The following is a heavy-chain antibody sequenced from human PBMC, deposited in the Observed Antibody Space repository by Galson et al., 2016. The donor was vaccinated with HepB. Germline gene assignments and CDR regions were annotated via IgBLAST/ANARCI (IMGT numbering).Heavy chain of an antibody. CDR2: IHHSTGT. V-gene: IGHV4/OR15-8*02. Sequence: SETLSLTCVVSGGSIKSKDWWNWVRQPPGKGLEWIGEIHHSTGTIYNVSLKNRVSMSMDESQNQFSLKLTSVTAADTAVYYCTTGELVRGFDPWGQGTLVTVSS. D-gene: IGHD2-21*01. J-gene: IGHJ5*02. CDR1: GGSIKSKDW. CDR3: TTGELVRGFDP.